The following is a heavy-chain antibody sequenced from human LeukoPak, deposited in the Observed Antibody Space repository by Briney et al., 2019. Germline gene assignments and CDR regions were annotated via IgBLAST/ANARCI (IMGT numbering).Heavy chain of an antibody. J-gene: IGHJ4*02. CDR2: IRGTGTTT. D-gene: IGHD6-19*01. V-gene: IGHV3-23*01. CDR1: RFTFSSYA. CDR3: AKVSWLGTLPSYHFDS. Sequence: GGSLRLSCAASRFTFSSYAMTWVRQAPGKGLEWVSAIRGTGTTTFYAASVRGRFTISRDNSKNTADLQMNSLRAEDTAVYYCAKVSWLGTLPSYHFDSWGQGTQVTVSS.